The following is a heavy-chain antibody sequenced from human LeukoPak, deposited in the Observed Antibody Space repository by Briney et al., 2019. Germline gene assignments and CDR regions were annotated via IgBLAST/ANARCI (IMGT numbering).Heavy chain of an antibody. V-gene: IGHV4-59*01. CDR1: GGSISSYY. D-gene: IGHD3-9*01. J-gene: IGHJ4*02. Sequence: SETLSLTCTVSGGSISSYYWSWIRQPPGKGLEWIGYIYYSGSTNYNPSLKSRVTISVDTSKNQFSLKLSSVTAPDTAVYYCARAELVYDIFDYWGQGTLVTVSS. CDR3: ARAELVYDIFDY. CDR2: IYYSGST.